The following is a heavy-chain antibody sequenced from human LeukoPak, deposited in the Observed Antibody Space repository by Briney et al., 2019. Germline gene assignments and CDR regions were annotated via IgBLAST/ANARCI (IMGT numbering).Heavy chain of an antibody. CDR2: INPNSGNT. D-gene: IGHD1-14*01. CDR3: ARECGPHQYRLRGWFDP. V-gene: IGHV1-8*01. Sequence: ASVKVSCKASGYTFTSYDINWVRQATGQGLEWMGWINPNSGNTGYAQKFQGRVTITRNTSISTAYMELSSLRSEDTAVYYCARECGPHQYRLRGWFDPWGQGTLVTVSS. CDR1: GYTFTSYD. J-gene: IGHJ5*02.